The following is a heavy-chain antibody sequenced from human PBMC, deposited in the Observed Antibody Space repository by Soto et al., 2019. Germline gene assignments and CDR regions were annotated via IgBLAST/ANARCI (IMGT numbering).Heavy chain of an antibody. CDR1: GFTFSSYA. D-gene: IGHD3-22*01. J-gene: IGHJ4*02. CDR2: ISGSGGST. V-gene: IGHV3-23*01. CDR3: ATHHITMIVVVITGRFDY. Sequence: PGGSLRLSCAASGFTFSSYAMSWVRQAPGKGLEWVSAISGSGGSTYYADSVKGRFTISRDNSKNTLYLQMNSLRAEDTAVYYCATHHITMIVVVITGRFDYWGQGTLVTVSS.